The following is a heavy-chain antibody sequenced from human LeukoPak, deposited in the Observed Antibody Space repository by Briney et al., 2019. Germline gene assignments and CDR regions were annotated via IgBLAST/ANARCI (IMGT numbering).Heavy chain of an antibody. CDR2: ISSSGSTI. D-gene: IGHD3-22*01. Sequence: GGSLRLSCAASGFTFSDYYMSWIRQAPGKGLEWVSYISSSGSTIYYADSVKGRFTISRDNAKNSLYLQMNSLRAEDTAVYYCARDEYYYDSSGYYSLYWGQGTLVTVSS. V-gene: IGHV3-11*01. CDR1: GFTFSDYY. J-gene: IGHJ4*02. CDR3: ARDEYYYDSSGYYSLY.